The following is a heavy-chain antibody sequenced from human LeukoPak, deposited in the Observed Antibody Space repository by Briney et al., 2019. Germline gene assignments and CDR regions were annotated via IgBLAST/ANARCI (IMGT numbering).Heavy chain of an antibody. CDR3: AKDPYGDEPYYFDY. J-gene: IGHJ4*02. V-gene: IGHV3-30-3*01. D-gene: IGHD4-17*01. CDR1: GFTFSSYA. Sequence: PGGSLRLSCAASGFTFSSYAMHWVRQAPGKGLEWVAVISYDGSNKYYADSVKGRFTISRDNSKNTLYLQMNSLRAEDTAVYYCAKDPYGDEPYYFDYWGQGTLVTVSS. CDR2: ISYDGSNK.